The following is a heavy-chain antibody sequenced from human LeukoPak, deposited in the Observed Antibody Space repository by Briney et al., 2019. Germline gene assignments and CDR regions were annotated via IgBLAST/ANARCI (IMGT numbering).Heavy chain of an antibody. Sequence: SETLSLTCTVSGGSMSSSCYYWGWIRQPPGKGLEWIGSIYHSGSTYYNPSLKSRVTISVDTSKNQFSLKLSSVTAADTAVYYCARRAMYYYDSSGTQTYYFDYWGQGTLVTVSS. CDR3: ARRAMYYYDSSGTQTYYFDY. CDR1: GGSMSSSCYY. D-gene: IGHD3-22*01. V-gene: IGHV4-39*07. J-gene: IGHJ4*02. CDR2: IYHSGST.